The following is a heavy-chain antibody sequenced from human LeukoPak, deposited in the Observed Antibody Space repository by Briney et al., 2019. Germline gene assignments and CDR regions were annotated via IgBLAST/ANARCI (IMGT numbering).Heavy chain of an antibody. Sequence: GASVKVSCKAYGYTFNSYYIHWVRQAPGQGLEWMGIINPSGGSAIYAQKFQGRVTMTIDTSTSTVYMELSSLRSGDTAVYYCAKDRGYSGYDFDYWGQGTLVTVSS. J-gene: IGHJ4*02. CDR1: GYTFNSYY. CDR2: INPSGGSA. CDR3: AKDRGYSGYDFDY. D-gene: IGHD5-12*01. V-gene: IGHV1-46*02.